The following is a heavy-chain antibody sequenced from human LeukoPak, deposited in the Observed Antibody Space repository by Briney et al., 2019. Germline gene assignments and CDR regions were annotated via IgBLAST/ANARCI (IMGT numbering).Heavy chain of an antibody. CDR2: IYYSGST. Sequence: SETLSLTCTVSGGSISSNSYYWDWIRQPPGKGLEWIGSIYYSGSTYYNPSLKSRVTISVDTSKNQFSLKLSSVTAADTAVYYCARVSYYGSGSYYHGVIDYWGQGTLVTVSS. J-gene: IGHJ4*02. CDR1: GGSISSNSYY. CDR3: ARVSYYGSGSYYHGVIDY. V-gene: IGHV4-39*07. D-gene: IGHD3-10*01.